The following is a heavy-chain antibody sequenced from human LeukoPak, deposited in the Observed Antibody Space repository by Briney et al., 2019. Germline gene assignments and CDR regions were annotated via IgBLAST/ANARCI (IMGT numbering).Heavy chain of an antibody. CDR1: GFTFDDYG. Sequence: AGGSLRLXCAASGFTFDDYGMSWVRQAPGKGLECVSGINWNGGSTGYADSVKGRFTISRDNAKNSLYLQMNSLRAEDTALYYCARDLGYCSSTSCPTPGFDIWGQGTMVTVSS. CDR3: ARDLGYCSSTSCPTPGFDI. V-gene: IGHV3-20*04. J-gene: IGHJ3*02. D-gene: IGHD2-2*01. CDR2: INWNGGST.